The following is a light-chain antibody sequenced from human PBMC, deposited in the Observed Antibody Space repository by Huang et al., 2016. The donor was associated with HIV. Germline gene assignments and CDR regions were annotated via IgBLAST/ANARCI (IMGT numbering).Light chain of an antibody. J-gene: IGKJ5*01. CDR3: MQSLQTPGT. CDR2: SGS. V-gene: IGKV2-28*01. CDR1: QSLLHGNGYNY. Sequence: DIVMIQSPLSLSVTPGEAASISCRSSQSLLHGNGYNYLEWYLQKPGPSPQLLVYSGSDRAPGVPARFSASGSGTDFSLTISSVEAGDIGIYYCMQSLQTPGTFGQGTRLDIK.